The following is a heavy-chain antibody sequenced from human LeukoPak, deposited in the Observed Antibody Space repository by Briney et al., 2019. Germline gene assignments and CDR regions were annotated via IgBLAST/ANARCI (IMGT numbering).Heavy chain of an antibody. CDR1: GSTFSSYS. D-gene: IGHD3-22*01. J-gene: IGHJ4*02. Sequence: PGGSLRLSCAASGSTFSSYSMNWVRQAPGKGLEWVSSISSSSSYIYYADSVKGRFTISRDNAKNSLYLQMNSLRAEDTAVYYCARDPKTYYYDSSGYYYLDYWGQGTLVTVSS. CDR3: ARDPKTYYYDSSGYYYLDY. V-gene: IGHV3-21*01. CDR2: ISSSSSYI.